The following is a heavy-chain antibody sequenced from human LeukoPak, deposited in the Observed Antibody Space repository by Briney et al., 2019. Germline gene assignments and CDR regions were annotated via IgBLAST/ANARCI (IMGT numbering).Heavy chain of an antibody. J-gene: IGHJ4*02. V-gene: IGHV3-74*01. D-gene: IGHD2-15*01. CDR1: GFTFSSYW. CDR3: ANRGGGFDY. Sequence: PGGSLRLSCAASGFTFSSYWMHWVRQAPGKGLVWVSRINSDGSSTSYADSVKGRFTISRDNAKSTLYLQMNSLRAGDTAVYYCANRGGGFDYWGQGTLVTVSS. CDR2: INSDGSST.